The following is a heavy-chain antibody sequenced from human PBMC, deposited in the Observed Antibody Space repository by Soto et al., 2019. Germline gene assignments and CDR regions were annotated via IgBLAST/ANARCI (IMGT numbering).Heavy chain of an antibody. D-gene: IGHD5-18*01. CDR1: GGSFSGYY. CDR2: INHSGRT. V-gene: IGHV4-34*01. J-gene: IGHJ4*02. Sequence: QVQLQQWGAGLLKPSETLSLTCAVYGGSFSGYYWSWIRQPPGKGLEWIGEINHSGRTNYNPSLKSRVTISVDTSKNKVSLKLSSMTAADTAVYYCARDGYSYGSFDYWGQGTLVTVSS. CDR3: ARDGYSYGSFDY.